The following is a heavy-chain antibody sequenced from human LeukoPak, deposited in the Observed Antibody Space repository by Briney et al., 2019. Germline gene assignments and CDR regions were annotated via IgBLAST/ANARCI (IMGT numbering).Heavy chain of an antibody. CDR1: GCTFSRYA. Sequence: ASVKVSCKASGCTFSRYAISWVRQAPGQGLEWMGRMIPIFGTANYAQKLQGRVTITTDESTSTAYMELSSLRSEDTAVYCCAIHLPRRGHLGGYPFDYWGQGTLVTVSS. V-gene: IGHV1-69*05. CDR2: MIPIFGTA. J-gene: IGHJ4*02. CDR3: AIHLPRRGHLGGYPFDY. D-gene: IGHD3-16*01.